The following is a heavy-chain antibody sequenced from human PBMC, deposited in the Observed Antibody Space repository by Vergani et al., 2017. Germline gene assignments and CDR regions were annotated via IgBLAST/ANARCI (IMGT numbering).Heavy chain of an antibody. CDR2: IYTSGAT. V-gene: IGHV4-61*02. CDR3: ARASLRALVGYYYYMDV. D-gene: IGHD3-16*02. J-gene: IGHJ6*03. CDR1: GGSFSTGGQS. Sequence: QVQLQESGPGLVKPSQTLSLTCTVSGGSFSTGGQSWTWLRQSAGKGLEWIGRIYTSGATNYNPSLRSRAIISLDKSKNQFSLWVNSVTAADTAVYFCARASLRALVGYYYYMDVWGKGKTVVVSS.